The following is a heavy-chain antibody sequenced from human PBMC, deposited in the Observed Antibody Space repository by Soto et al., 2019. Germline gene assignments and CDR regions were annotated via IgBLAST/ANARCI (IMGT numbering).Heavy chain of an antibody. J-gene: IGHJ3*02. CDR2: INWNGGST. V-gene: IGHV3-20*01. CDR3: ARGKLSSARENAFDI. CDR1: GFTFDDYG. Sequence: GSLRLSCAASGFTFDDYGMSWVRQAPGKGLEWVSAINWNGGSTGYGDSVKGRFTISRDNAKNSLYLQMNSLRAEDTALYHCARGKLSSARENAFDIWGQGTMVTVSS. D-gene: IGHD1-7*01.